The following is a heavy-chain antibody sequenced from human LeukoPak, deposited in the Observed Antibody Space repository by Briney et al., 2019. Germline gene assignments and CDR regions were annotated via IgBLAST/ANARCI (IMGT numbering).Heavy chain of an antibody. CDR2: ISGSGGST. V-gene: IGHV3-23*01. D-gene: IGHD4-11*01. Sequence: GGSLRLSCAASGFTFSSYAMSWVRQAPGKGLKGVSAISGSGGSTYYADSVKGRFTISRDNSKNTLYLQMNSLRAEDTAVYYCAKDGTTVTTWYYFDYWGQGTLVTVSS. CDR1: GFTFSSYA. J-gene: IGHJ4*02. CDR3: AKDGTTVTTWYYFDY.